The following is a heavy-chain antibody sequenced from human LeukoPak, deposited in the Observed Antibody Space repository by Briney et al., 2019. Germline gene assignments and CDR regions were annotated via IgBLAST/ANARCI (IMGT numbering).Heavy chain of an antibody. CDR3: ARDGGFRIAVTDPFDY. Sequence: SETLSLTCAVYGGSFSDYYWTWIRQPPGKGLEWIGEINHSGSTNYNPSLKSRVTISVDTSKNQFSLKVRSVTAADTAVYYCARDGGFRIAVTDPFDYWGQGTLVTVSS. J-gene: IGHJ4*02. V-gene: IGHV4-34*01. CDR1: GGSFSDYY. D-gene: IGHD6-19*01. CDR2: INHSGST.